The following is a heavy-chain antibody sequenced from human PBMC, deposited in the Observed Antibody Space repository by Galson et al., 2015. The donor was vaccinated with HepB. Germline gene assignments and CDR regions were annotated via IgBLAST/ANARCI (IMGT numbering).Heavy chain of an antibody. V-gene: IGHV3-11*06. Sequence: SLRLSCAASGFTFSDSYMSWIRQAPGKGLEWVSYISSSSSYTNYADSVKGRFTISRDNAKNSLYLQMNSLRAEDTAVYYCAREGGYYARYFNLWGRGTLVTVSS. J-gene: IGHJ2*01. CDR2: ISSSSSYT. D-gene: IGHD3-3*01. CDR1: GFTFSDSY. CDR3: AREGGYYARYFNL.